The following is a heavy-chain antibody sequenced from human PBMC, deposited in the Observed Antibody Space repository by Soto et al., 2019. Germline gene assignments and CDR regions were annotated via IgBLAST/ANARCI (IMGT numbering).Heavy chain of an antibody. CDR1: GFTFSSYG. D-gene: IGHD2-15*01. Sequence: QVQLVESGGGVVQPGRSLRLSCAASGFTFSSYGMHWVRQAPGKGLEWVAVISYDGSNKYYADSVKGRFTISRDNSKNTLYLQMNSLRAEDTAVYYCAKDRSGGSPRGGMDVWGQGTTVTVSS. CDR2: ISYDGSNK. J-gene: IGHJ6*02. V-gene: IGHV3-30*18. CDR3: AKDRSGGSPRGGMDV.